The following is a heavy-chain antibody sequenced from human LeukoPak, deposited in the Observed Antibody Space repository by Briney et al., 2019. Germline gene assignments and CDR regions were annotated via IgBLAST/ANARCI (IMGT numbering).Heavy chain of an antibody. J-gene: IGHJ4*02. CDR3: AKDHFRYSSSWYGYFDY. CDR2: ISGSGGST. D-gene: IGHD6-13*01. V-gene: IGHV3-23*01. Sequence: GGSLRLSCAASGFTFSSYAMSWVRQAPGKGLEWVSAISGSGGSTYYADSVKGRFTISRDNSKNTLYLQMNSLRAEDTAVYYCAKDHFRYSSSWYGYFDYWGQGTLVTVSS. CDR1: GFTFSSYA.